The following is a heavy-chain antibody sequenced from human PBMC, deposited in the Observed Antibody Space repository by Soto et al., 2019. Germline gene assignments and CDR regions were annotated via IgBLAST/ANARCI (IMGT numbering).Heavy chain of an antibody. D-gene: IGHD6-6*01. J-gene: IGHJ6*02. CDR3: ARDRRIAARRVPGGMDV. CDR1: GFTFSSYA. CDR2: ISGSGGST. Sequence: EVQLLESGGGLVQPGGSLRLSCAASGFTFSSYAMSWVRQAPGKGLEWVSAISGSGGSTYYADSVKGRFTISRDNSKNTLYLQMNSLRAEDTAVYYCARDRRIAARRVPGGMDVWGQGTTVTVSS. V-gene: IGHV3-23*01.